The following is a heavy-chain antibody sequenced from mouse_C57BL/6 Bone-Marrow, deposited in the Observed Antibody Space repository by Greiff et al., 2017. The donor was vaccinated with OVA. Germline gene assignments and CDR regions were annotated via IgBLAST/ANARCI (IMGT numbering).Heavy chain of an antibody. J-gene: IGHJ4*01. CDR1: GFSLTSYG. CDR2: IWSGGST. V-gene: IGHV2-2*01. Sequence: VQRVESGPGLVQPSQSLSITCTVSGFSLTSYGVHWVRQSPGKGLEWLGVIWSGGSTDYNAAFISILSISKDNSKSQVFFKMNSLQSDDTAIYYCARREGHYAMDYWGQGTSVTVSS. CDR3: ARREGHYAMDY.